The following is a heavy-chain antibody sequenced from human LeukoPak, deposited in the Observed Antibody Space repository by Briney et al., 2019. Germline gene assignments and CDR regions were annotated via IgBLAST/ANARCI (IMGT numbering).Heavy chain of an antibody. V-gene: IGHV1-2*02. Sequence: GASVKVSCKASGYTFTGYYMHWVRQAPGQGLEWMGWINPNSGGTNYAQKFQGRVTMTRDTSISTAYMELSRLRSDDTAVYYCARDFDSSGSGWFDPWGQGTLVTVSS. CDR1: GYTFTGYY. CDR3: ARDFDSSGSGWFDP. CDR2: INPNSGGT. D-gene: IGHD3-22*01. J-gene: IGHJ5*02.